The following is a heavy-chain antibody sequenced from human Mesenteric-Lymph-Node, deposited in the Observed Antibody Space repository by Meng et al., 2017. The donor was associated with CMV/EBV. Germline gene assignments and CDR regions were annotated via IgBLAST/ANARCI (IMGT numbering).Heavy chain of an antibody. CDR2: IKYDGSEK. CDR1: GFTFSNSW. CDR3: AREDLVLDTAMVWVYYYYGMDV. Sequence: GESLKISCGASGFTFSNSWMSWVRQAPGKGLEWVANIKYDGSEKYYVDSVKGRFTISRDNTKNLVFLQMNSLRAEDTAVYYCAREDLVLDTAMVWVYYYYGMDVWGQGTTVTVSS. V-gene: IGHV3-7*01. J-gene: IGHJ6*02. D-gene: IGHD5-18*01.